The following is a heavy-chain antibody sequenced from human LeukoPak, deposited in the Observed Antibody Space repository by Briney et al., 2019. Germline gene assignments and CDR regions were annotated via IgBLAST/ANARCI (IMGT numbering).Heavy chain of an antibody. CDR3: ASKPADYGPDVDY. CDR2: IYYSGST. J-gene: IGHJ4*02. Sequence: SETLSLTCTVSGGSISSYYWSWIRQPPGKGLEWIGYIYYSGSTNYNPSLKSRVTISVDTSKNQFSLKLSSVTAADTAVYYCASKPADYGPDVDYWGQGTLVTVSS. V-gene: IGHV4-59*01. CDR1: GGSISSYY. D-gene: IGHD4-17*01.